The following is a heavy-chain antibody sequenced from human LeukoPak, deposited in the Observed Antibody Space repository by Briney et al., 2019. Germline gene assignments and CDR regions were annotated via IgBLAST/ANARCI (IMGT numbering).Heavy chain of an antibody. J-gene: IGHJ4*02. D-gene: IGHD6-13*01. V-gene: IGHV4-34*01. CDR2: VNHSGST. Sequence: PSETLSLTCAVYGGSVSNYYWSWIRQPPGKGLEWIGEVNHSGSTNYNPSLKSRLTISVDTSQKQFSLNLSSVTAADTAVYYCAGAPVRVAAVGKYFDFWGQGTLVIVSS. CDR3: AGAPVRVAAVGKYFDF. CDR1: GGSVSNYY.